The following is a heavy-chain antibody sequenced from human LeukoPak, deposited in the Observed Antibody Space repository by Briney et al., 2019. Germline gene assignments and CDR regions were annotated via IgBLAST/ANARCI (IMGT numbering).Heavy chain of an antibody. CDR2: ISGSGGST. V-gene: IGHV3-23*01. CDR3: AKGGGSYFRRVTYYYYYMDV. D-gene: IGHD1-26*01. CDR1: EFSFGSYA. J-gene: IGHJ6*03. Sequence: PGGSLRLSCAASEFSFGSYAMSWVRQAPGKGLQWVSGISGSGGSTYYADSVNGRFTISRDNSKNTLYLQMISLRAEDTAVYYCAKGGGSYFRRVTYYYYYMDVWGKGTTVTVSS.